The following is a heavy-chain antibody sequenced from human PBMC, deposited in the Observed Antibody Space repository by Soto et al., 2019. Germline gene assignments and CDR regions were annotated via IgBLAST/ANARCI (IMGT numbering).Heavy chain of an antibody. CDR2: ISINGREK. Sequence: EVQLLESGGGLVEAGGSLRLSCVASGFTFGSYAMSWVRQAPGQGLEWVSHISINGREKRSADSVQGRFTISRDTSKNSRFLDMSTVRADVPAMYYCAKTPTTYDDVPIFNPWGQGTLVTASS. CDR1: GFTFGSYA. J-gene: IGHJ5*02. D-gene: IGHD3-3*02. V-gene: IGHV3-23*01. CDR3: AKTPTTYDDVPIFNP.